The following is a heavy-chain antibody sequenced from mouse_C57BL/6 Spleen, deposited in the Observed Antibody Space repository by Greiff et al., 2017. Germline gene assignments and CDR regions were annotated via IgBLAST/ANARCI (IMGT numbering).Heavy chain of an antibody. J-gene: IGHJ2*01. Sequence: VQLQQSGPELVKPGASVKISCKASGYAFSSSWMHWVTQRPGTGLEWIGRIYPGDGDTNYNGKFKGKATLTADKSSSTAYMQLSSLTSEDSAVXFCARWQSFDYWGQGTTLTVSS. CDR3: ARWQSFDY. V-gene: IGHV1-82*01. CDR2: IYPGDGDT. CDR1: GYAFSSSW.